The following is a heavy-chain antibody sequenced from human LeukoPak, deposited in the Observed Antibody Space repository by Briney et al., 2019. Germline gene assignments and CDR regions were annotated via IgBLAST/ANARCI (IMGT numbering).Heavy chain of an antibody. CDR2: ISNSGGST. D-gene: IGHD3-3*01. Sequence: GGSLILSCSASGFTFSNYVMHWVRQAPGKGLEWVSSISNSGGSTYYADSVKGRFTISRDNSKNTLYLQMNSLRAEDTAVYSCAREIGEFDYWGQGTLVTVSS. J-gene: IGHJ4*02. CDR1: GFTFSNYV. V-gene: IGHV3-23*01. CDR3: AREIGEFDY.